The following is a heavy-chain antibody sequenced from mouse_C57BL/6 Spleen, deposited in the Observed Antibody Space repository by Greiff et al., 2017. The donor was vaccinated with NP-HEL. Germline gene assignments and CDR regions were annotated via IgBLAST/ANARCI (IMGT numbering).Heavy chain of an antibody. CDR2: IRVKSDNYAT. D-gene: IGHD2-1*01. V-gene: IGHV6-3*01. Sequence: EVKVEESGGGLVQPGGSMKLSCVASGFTFSNYWMNWVRQSPEKGLEWVAQIRVKSDNYATHYAESVKGRFTISRDDSKSSVYLQMNKLRAEETGIYYCSTDYGNYGMDYWGQGTSVTVSS. CDR3: STDYGNYGMDY. CDR1: GFTFSNYW. J-gene: IGHJ4*01.